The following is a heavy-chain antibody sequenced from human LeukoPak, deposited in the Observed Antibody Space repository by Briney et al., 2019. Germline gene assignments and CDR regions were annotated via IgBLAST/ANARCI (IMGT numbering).Heavy chain of an antibody. CDR2: MNPNSGNT. J-gene: IGHJ4*02. CDR1: GYTFTSYD. Sequence: ASVKVSCKASGYTFTSYDINWVRQATGQGLEWMGWMNPNSGNTGYAQKFQGRVTMTRNTSISTAYMELSSLRSEDTAVYYCARGRFTDYDFWSGYYTLSPFDYWGQGTLVTVSS. CDR3: ARGRFTDYDFWSGYYTLSPFDY. V-gene: IGHV1-8*01. D-gene: IGHD3-3*01.